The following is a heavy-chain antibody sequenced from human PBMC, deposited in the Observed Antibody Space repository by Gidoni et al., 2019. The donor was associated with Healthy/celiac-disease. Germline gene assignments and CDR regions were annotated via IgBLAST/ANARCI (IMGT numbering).Heavy chain of an antibody. D-gene: IGHD3-3*01. CDR1: GLPFRNAW. Sequence: EVQLVEPGGGLVKPGGSFRLSCAASGLPFRNAWRNWVRQAPGKGLVLFGRIKSKTDGGTTDYAAPVKGRFTISRDDSKNTLYLQMNSLKTEETAVYYCTTDPQLSGYYMGWVDYWGQGTLVTVSS. CDR2: IKSKTDGGTT. V-gene: IGHV3-15*07. J-gene: IGHJ4*02. CDR3: TTDPQLSGYYMGWVDY.